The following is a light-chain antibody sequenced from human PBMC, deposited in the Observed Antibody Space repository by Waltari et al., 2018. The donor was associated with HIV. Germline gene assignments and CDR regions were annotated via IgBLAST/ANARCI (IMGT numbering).Light chain of an antibody. CDR1: QSVGRT. V-gene: IGKV3-11*01. J-gene: IGKJ2*01. CDR3: DQSSSWHRT. Sequence: DIVLTQSPATMSLSPVERATLSCSASQSVGRTLALYQQKPGQAPRHLIHEASNRVTGIPARFSGSGSGADFTPTNSRLEPEDFAVNYCDQSSSWHRTFGQGTKLEIK. CDR2: EAS.